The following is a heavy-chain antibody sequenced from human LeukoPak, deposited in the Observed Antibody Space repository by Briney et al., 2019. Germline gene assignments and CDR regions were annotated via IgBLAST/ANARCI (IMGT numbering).Heavy chain of an antibody. Sequence: SETLSLTCAVYGGSFSGYYWSWIRQPPGKGLEWIGEINHSGSTNYNPSLKSRVTISVDTSKNQFSLKLSSVTAADTAVYYCARRVISWYYFDYWGQGTLVTVSS. CDR1: GGSFSGYY. CDR3: ARRVISWYYFDY. D-gene: IGHD3-10*01. V-gene: IGHV4-34*01. CDR2: INHSGST. J-gene: IGHJ4*02.